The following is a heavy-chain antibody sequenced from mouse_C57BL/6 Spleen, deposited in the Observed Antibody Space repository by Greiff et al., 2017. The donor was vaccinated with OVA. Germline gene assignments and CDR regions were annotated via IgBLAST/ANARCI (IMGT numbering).Heavy chain of an antibody. CDR3: TRSGGPLGYYAMDY. V-gene: IGHV1-15*01. CDR1: GYTFTDYE. CDR2: IDPETGGT. Sequence: VQLQESGAELVRPGASVTLSCKASGYTFTDYEMHWVKQTPVHGLEWIGAIDPETGGTAYNQKFKGKVILTADKSSSTAYMELRSLTSEDSAVYYCTRSGGPLGYYAMDYWGQGTSVTVSS. J-gene: IGHJ4*01. D-gene: IGHD1-2*01.